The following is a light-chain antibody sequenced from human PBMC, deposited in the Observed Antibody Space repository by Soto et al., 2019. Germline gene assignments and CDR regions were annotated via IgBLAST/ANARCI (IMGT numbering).Light chain of an antibody. J-gene: IGKJ1*01. CDR3: QQYGSSPPWT. CDR2: GAS. V-gene: IGKV3-20*01. Sequence: EIVLTQSPGTLSLSPGERATLSCRASQSVSSSYLAWYQQKPGQAPRLLIYGASSRATGIPDRFSGSGSGTDFRLNISRLEPEDFAVYYCQQYGSSPPWTFGQGTKVEIK. CDR1: QSVSSSY.